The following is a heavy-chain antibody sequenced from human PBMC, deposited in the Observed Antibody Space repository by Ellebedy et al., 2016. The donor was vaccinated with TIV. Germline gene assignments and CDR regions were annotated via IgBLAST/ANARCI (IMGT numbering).Heavy chain of an antibody. J-gene: IGHJ6*02. CDR3: AREGYSNNLYYYYGMDV. CDR1: GYTFTNYA. D-gene: IGHD4-11*01. CDR2: INAGNGNT. Sequence: AASVKVSCKASGYTFTNYAMHWVRQAPGQRLEWMGWINAGNGNTKYSQKFQGRVTITRDTSASTAYMELSSLRSEDTAVYYCAREGYSNNLYYYYGMDVWGQGTTVTVSS. V-gene: IGHV1-3*01.